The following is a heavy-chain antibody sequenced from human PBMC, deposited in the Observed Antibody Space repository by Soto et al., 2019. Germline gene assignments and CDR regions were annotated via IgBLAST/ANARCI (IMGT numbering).Heavy chain of an antibody. J-gene: IGHJ4*02. D-gene: IGHD1-26*01. CDR2: ISGRGGST. CDR3: ARRGSGSYYAY. Sequence: EVQLLESGGGLVQPGGSLRLSCAASGFTFSSYAMRWVRQAPGKGLEWVSAISGRGGSTYYADSVKGRFPIYRDNSKNTLYLQMNSLRAEDTAVYYCARRGSGSYYAYWGQGTRVTVSS. CDR1: GFTFSSYA. V-gene: IGHV3-23*01.